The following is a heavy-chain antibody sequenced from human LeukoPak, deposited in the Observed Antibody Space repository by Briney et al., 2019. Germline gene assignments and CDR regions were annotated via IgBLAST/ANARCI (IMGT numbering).Heavy chain of an antibody. Sequence: GGSLRLSCAASGFTFSSYSMNWVRQAPGKGLEWVSSISSSSSYIYYADSVKGRFTISRDNAKNSLYLQMNSLRAEDTAVYYCARDREYDFWSGQGGYWGQGTLVTVSS. CDR2: ISSSSSYI. CDR1: GFTFSSYS. J-gene: IGHJ4*02. D-gene: IGHD3-3*01. CDR3: ARDREYDFWSGQGGY. V-gene: IGHV3-21*01.